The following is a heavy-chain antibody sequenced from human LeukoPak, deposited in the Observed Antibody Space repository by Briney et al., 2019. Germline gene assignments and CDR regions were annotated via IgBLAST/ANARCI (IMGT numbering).Heavy chain of an antibody. J-gene: IGHJ6*03. V-gene: IGHV1-2*02. CDR2: INPNSGGT. CDR1: GYTFTGYY. CDR3: ARDSVYSSSSGPLYYYYMDV. Sequence: GASVKVSCKASGYTFTGYYMHWVRQAPGQGLEWMGWINPNSGGTNYAQKFQGRVTMTRDTSISTAYMELSSLRSEDTAVYYCARDSVYSSSSGPLYYYYMDVWGKGTTVTVSS. D-gene: IGHD6-6*01.